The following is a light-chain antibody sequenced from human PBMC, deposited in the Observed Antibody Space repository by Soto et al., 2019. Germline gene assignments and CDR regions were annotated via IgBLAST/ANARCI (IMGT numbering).Light chain of an antibody. CDR3: QQYNRWT. CDR2: DAS. Sequence: IKMTQSPSTLSASVGDRVTIICRASQSISSWLAWYQQKPGKAPKLLIYDASSLESGVPSRFSGSGSGTEFTLTISSLQPDDFATYYCQQYNRWTFGQGTKVDIK. J-gene: IGKJ1*01. CDR1: QSISSW. V-gene: IGKV1-5*02.